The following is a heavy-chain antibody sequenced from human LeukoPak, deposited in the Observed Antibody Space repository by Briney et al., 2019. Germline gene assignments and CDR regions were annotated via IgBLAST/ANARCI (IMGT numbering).Heavy chain of an antibody. Sequence: PGGSLRLSCAASGFTFSSNSMNWVRQAPGKGLEWVTSISSSSSYIYYADSVKGRFTISRDNAKNSLYLQMNSLRAEDTAVYYCARALPNYDSSSFDYWGPGTLVTVSS. CDR3: ARALPNYDSSSFDY. D-gene: IGHD3-22*01. V-gene: IGHV3-21*01. CDR1: GFTFSSNS. J-gene: IGHJ4*02. CDR2: ISSSSSYI.